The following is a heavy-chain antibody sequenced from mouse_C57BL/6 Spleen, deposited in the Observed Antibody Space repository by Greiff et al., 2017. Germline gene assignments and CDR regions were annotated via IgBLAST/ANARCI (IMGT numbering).Heavy chain of an antibody. Sequence: QVQLKQPGTELVKPGASVKLSYKASGYTFTSYWMHWVKQRPGQGLEWIGNINPSNGGTNYNEKFKSKATLTVDKSSSTAYMQLSSLTSEDSAVYYCARGDFYYGSRSGYWGQGTTLTVSS. D-gene: IGHD1-1*01. V-gene: IGHV1-53*01. CDR2: INPSNGGT. J-gene: IGHJ2*01. CDR1: GYTFTSYW. CDR3: ARGDFYYGSRSGY.